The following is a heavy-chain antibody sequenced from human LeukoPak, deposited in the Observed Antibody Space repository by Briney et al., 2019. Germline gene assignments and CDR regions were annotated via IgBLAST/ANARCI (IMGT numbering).Heavy chain of an antibody. CDR1: GGSISSYY. CDR3: ARVRPGYYYGSGSYSAAPGFAFDI. D-gene: IGHD3-10*01. Sequence: SETLSLTCTVSGGSISSYYWSWIRQPAGKGLEWIGRIYTSGSTNYNPSLKSRVTMSVDTSKNQFSLKLSSVTAADTAVYYCARVRPGYYYGSGSYSAAPGFAFDIWGQGTMVTVSS. V-gene: IGHV4-4*07. J-gene: IGHJ3*02. CDR2: IYTSGST.